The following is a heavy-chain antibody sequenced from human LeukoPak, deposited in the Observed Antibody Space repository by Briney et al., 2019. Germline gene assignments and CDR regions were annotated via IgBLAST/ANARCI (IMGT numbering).Heavy chain of an antibody. Sequence: GGSLRLSCAASGFTLSDYYMSWIRQAPGKGLEWVSYISSSGSTIYYADSVKGRFTISRDNAKNSLYLQMNSLRAEDTAVYYCARVPKIQLWSAFDYWGQGTLVTVSS. D-gene: IGHD5-18*01. V-gene: IGHV3-11*01. CDR3: ARVPKIQLWSAFDY. J-gene: IGHJ4*02. CDR2: ISSSGSTI. CDR1: GFTLSDYY.